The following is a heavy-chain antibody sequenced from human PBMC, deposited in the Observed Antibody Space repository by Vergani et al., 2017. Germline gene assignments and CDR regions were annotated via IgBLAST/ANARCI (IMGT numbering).Heavy chain of an antibody. J-gene: IGHJ6*02. Sequence: EVQLLESGGGLVQPGGSLRLSCAASGFTFSSYAMSWVRQAPGKGLEWVSGIRGSGGSTYYADSVKGRFTTSSDNSKNTLYLQMNSLRAEVTAVYYCAKGVAVSGRSYYYYGMDVWGQGGTVTVSS. CDR1: GFTFSSYA. CDR3: AKGVAVSGRSYYYYGMDV. V-gene: IGHV3-23*01. D-gene: IGHD5-12*01. CDR2: IRGSGGST.